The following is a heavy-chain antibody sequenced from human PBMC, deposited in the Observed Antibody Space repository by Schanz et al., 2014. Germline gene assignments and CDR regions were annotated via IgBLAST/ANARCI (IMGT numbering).Heavy chain of an antibody. CDR3: ARDAADFYDILTEEDY. Sequence: QVQLVQSGAEVKKPGASVKVSCKASGYTFTSYGISWVRQAPGQGLEWMGWISAYNDNTKYPQKLQGRVIMTTDTSTSTAYMELRSLRSDDTAVYYCARDAADFYDILTEEDYWGQGTLVTVSS. D-gene: IGHD3-9*01. J-gene: IGHJ4*02. CDR1: GYTFTSYG. CDR2: ISAYNDNT. V-gene: IGHV1-18*01.